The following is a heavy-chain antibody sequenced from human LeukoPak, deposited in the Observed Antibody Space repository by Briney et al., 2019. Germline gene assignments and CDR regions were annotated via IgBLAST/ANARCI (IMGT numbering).Heavy chain of an antibody. V-gene: IGHV3-23*01. Sequence: GGSLRLSCAASGFTFGSYGMSWVRQAPGGGLEWVSFITPNADSASYADSVEGRFTISRDNPRNTLYMQMNSLRDEDTAVYYCAIMHGYYDGSGYWVQWGQGTLVTVSS. CDR1: GFTFGSYG. J-gene: IGHJ1*01. D-gene: IGHD3-22*01. CDR2: ITPNADSA. CDR3: AIMHGYYDGSGYWVQ.